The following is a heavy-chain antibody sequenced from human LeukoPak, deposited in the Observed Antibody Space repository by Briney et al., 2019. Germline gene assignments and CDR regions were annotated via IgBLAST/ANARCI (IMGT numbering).Heavy chain of an antibody. D-gene: IGHD6-19*01. CDR3: ASTPSGSSAWYYFDK. J-gene: IGHJ4*02. V-gene: IGHV4-39*01. Sequence: PSETLSLTCTVSGGSISSSSDYWGWIRQPPGNGLEWIGSIYYSGNTYYDPSLKSRVTISVDTSKKQFSLKLSSVTAADTAVYYCASTPSGSSAWYYFDKWGQGTLVTVSS. CDR1: GGSISSSSDY. CDR2: IYYSGNT.